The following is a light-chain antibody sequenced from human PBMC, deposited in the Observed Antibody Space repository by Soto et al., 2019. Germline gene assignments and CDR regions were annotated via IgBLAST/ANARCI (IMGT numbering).Light chain of an antibody. Sequence: EIVLTQSPATLSLSPGERATLSCRASQSVSSYLAWYQQKPGQAPRLLIYDASNRATGIPARFSGSGSGTDFTLTISSLEPEDFAVYXCQQRSNWPLTFGGGTKVEIK. CDR3: QQRSNWPLT. CDR2: DAS. CDR1: QSVSSY. V-gene: IGKV3-11*01. J-gene: IGKJ4*01.